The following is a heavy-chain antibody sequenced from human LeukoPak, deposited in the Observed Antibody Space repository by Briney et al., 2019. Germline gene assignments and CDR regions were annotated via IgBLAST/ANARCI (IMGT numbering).Heavy chain of an antibody. CDR2: INTNTGNP. J-gene: IGHJ6*02. Sequence: GASVKVSCKASGYTFTSYAMNWVRQAPGQGLEWMGWINTNTGNPTYAQGFTGRFVFSLDTSVSTAYLQISSLKAEDTAVYYCARVRIEVVPAARFYYYYGMDVWGQGTTVTVSS. CDR1: GYTFTSYA. V-gene: IGHV7-4-1*02. D-gene: IGHD2-2*01. CDR3: ARVRIEVVPAARFYYYYGMDV.